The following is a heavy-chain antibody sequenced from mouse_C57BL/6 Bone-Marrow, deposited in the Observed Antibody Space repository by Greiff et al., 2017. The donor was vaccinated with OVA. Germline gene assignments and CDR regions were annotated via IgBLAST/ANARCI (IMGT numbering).Heavy chain of an antibody. CDR1: GYTFTDYN. CDR3: ARLNYGSSYPWYFDV. V-gene: IGHV1-22*01. Sequence: EVQLQQSGPELVKPGASVKMSCKASGYTFTDYNMHWVKQSPGKSLEWIGYINPNNGGTSYNQKFKGKATLTVNKASSTAYMELRSLTSEDSAVYYCARLNYGSSYPWYFDVWGTGTTVTVSS. J-gene: IGHJ1*03. D-gene: IGHD1-1*01. CDR2: INPNNGGT.